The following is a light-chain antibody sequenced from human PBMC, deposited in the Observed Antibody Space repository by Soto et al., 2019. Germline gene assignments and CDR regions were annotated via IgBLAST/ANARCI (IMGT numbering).Light chain of an antibody. CDR3: NSYTSKSTGV. J-gene: IGLJ1*01. CDR1: SSEVGGYNY. V-gene: IGLV2-14*01. Sequence: QSALTQPASVSGSPGQSITISCTGTSSEVGGYNYVSWYQQHPGKAPKCIIYEVSNRPSGVSNRFSGSKSGNTASLTISGFQAEDEADYYCNSYTSKSTGVFGTATKVTVL. CDR2: EVS.